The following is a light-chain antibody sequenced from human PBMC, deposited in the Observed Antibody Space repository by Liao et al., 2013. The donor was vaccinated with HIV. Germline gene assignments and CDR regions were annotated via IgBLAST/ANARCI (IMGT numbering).Light chain of an antibody. CDR1: KLGDEY. CDR3: QSADSSGAIVL. Sequence: SYDLTQPPSVSVSPGQTASITCSGDKLGDEYASWYQQKPGQSPVLVVYQDSRRPSGIPERFSGSTSGTTVTLTISGVQAEDEADYYCQSADSSGAIVLFGGGTKLTVL. CDR2: QDS. J-gene: IGLJ3*02. V-gene: IGLV3-25*03.